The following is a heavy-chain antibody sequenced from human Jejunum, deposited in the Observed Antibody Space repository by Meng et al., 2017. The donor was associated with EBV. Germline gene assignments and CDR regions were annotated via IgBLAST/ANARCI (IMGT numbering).Heavy chain of an antibody. CDR2: INQVGST. J-gene: IGHJ4*02. CDR3: ARASSERLLDY. V-gene: IGHV4-4*02. D-gene: IGHD1-14*01. Sequence: QVQLKEPGPGLVKPSGTLSLTCAVSTDFISSYEWWSWVRQPPGKGLEWLGEINQVGSTYYDPSLKSRVTISIDTSKRQFSLRLNSMTAADTAVYYCARASSERLLDYWGQGTLVTVSS. CDR1: TDFISSYEW.